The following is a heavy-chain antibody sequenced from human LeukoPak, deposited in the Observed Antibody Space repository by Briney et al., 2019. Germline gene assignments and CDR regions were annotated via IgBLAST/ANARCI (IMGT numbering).Heavy chain of an antibody. CDR2: IYYSGST. V-gene: IGHV4-59*01. D-gene: IGHD6-13*01. Sequence: PSETLSLTCTVSGGAISSYYWSWIWQPPGKGLEWIGYIYYSGSTNYNPSLKSRVTISVDTSKNQFSLKLSSVTAADTAVYYCAADSSSWPRYYYGMDVWGQGTTVTVSS. J-gene: IGHJ6*02. CDR1: GGAISSYY. CDR3: AADSSSWPRYYYGMDV.